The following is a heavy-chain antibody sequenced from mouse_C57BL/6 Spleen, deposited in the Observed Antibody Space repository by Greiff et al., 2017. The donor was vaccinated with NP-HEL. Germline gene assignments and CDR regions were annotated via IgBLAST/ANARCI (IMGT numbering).Heavy chain of an antibody. CDR1: GFTFTDYY. CDR2: IRNKANGYTT. J-gene: IGHJ4*01. CDR3: ASSSLRPAMDY. V-gene: IGHV7-3*01. D-gene: IGHD1-2*01. Sequence: EVKLVESGGGLVQPGGSLSLSCAASGFTFTDYYMSWVRQPPGKALEWLGFIRNKANGYTTEYSASVKGRFTISRANSQSILYLQMNALRAEDSATYYCASSSLRPAMDYWGQGTSVTVSS.